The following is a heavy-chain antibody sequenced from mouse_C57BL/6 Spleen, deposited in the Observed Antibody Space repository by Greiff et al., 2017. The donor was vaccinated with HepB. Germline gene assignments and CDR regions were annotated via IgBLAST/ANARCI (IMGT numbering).Heavy chain of an antibody. V-gene: IGHV1-82*01. Sequence: QVQLQQSGPELVKPGASVKISCKASGYAFSSSWMNWVKQRPGKGLEWIGRIYPGDGDTNYNGKFKGKATLTADKSSSTAYMQLSSLTSEDSAVYFCARATYYGYDVSYWGQGTTLTVSS. CDR3: ARATYYGYDVSY. CDR1: GYAFSSSW. D-gene: IGHD2-9*01. CDR2: IYPGDGDT. J-gene: IGHJ2*01.